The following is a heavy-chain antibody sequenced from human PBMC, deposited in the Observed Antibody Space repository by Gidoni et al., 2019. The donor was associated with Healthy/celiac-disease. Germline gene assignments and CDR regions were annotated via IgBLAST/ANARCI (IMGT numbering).Heavy chain of an antibody. Sequence: QVQLVQSGAEVKKPGASVKVSCKASGSTFTSYGISWVRQAPGQGLEWMGWISAYNGNTNYAKKLQGRVTMTTDTSTSTAYMELRSLRSDDTAVYYCASSGRYCSSTSCYYDYWGQGTLVTVSS. J-gene: IGHJ4*02. CDR1: GSTFTSYG. CDR3: ASSGRYCSSTSCYYDY. CDR2: ISAYNGNT. V-gene: IGHV1-18*01. D-gene: IGHD2-2*01.